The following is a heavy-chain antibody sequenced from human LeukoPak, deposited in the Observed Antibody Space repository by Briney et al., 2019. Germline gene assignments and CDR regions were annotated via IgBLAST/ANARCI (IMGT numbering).Heavy chain of an antibody. D-gene: IGHD4-17*01. J-gene: IGHJ4*02. CDR2: IRSKAHRYAT. CDR3: TRRHYGDYVVDN. CDR1: GFTFNGSA. V-gene: IGHV3-73*01. Sequence: GGSLRLSCATSGFTFNGSALHWVRQASGQGLEWVGRIRSKAHRYATAYAASVKGRFTVSRDDSKNMAYLQMNSLKTEDTAIYYCTRRHYGDYVVDNWGQGGVFTVSS.